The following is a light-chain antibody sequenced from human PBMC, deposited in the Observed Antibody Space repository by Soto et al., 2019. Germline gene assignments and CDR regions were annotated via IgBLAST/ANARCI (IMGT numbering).Light chain of an antibody. J-gene: IGKJ1*01. V-gene: IGKV1-39*01. Sequence: QVTQSPSSLSASVGDRVTITCRARQSIIMYSNWYQQKPGKAPKLLIYAASSLQSVVPSTCSGSGSGTDFTLTISSLQPEDFAPYYCQQSYSTPRTFGRGTKVDIK. CDR1: QSIIMY. CDR3: QQSYSTPRT. CDR2: AAS.